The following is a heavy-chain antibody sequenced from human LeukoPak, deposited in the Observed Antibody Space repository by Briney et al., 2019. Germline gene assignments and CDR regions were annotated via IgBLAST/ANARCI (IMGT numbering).Heavy chain of an antibody. Sequence: SGTLSLSCTASGGSISSGSYYWSCLRPPAGMGRESYGRIYTSGSTNYNPSLKSRVTISVDTSKNQFSLKLSSVTAADTAVYYCARQWDYYYYYMDVWGKGTTVTISS. CDR3: ARQWDYYYYYMDV. CDR2: IYTSGST. D-gene: IGHD2-8*01. V-gene: IGHV4-61*02. CDR1: GGSISSGSYY. J-gene: IGHJ6*03.